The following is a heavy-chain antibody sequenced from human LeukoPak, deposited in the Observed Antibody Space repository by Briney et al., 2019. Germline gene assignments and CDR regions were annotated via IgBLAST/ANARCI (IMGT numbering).Heavy chain of an antibody. J-gene: IGHJ4*02. V-gene: IGHV4-39*01. Sequence: SETLSLTCTASGGSISSSSYYWGWIRQPPGKGLEWIGSIYYSGSTYYNPSLKSRVTISVDTSKNQFSLKLSSVTAADTAVYYCATLPGGGSYYFDYWGQGTLVTVSS. CDR3: ATLPGGGSYYFDY. CDR2: IYYSGST. D-gene: IGHD3-16*01. CDR1: GGSISSSSYY.